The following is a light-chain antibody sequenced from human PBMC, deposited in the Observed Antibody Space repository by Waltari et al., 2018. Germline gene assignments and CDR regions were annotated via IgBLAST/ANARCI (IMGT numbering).Light chain of an antibody. V-gene: IGKV4-1*01. CDR1: QSVLYSSNNKNY. Sequence: DIVMTQSPDPLAVSLGERATINCKSSQSVLYSSNNKNYLAWYQQKPGQPPKLLIYWASTRESGVPDRFSGSGSGTDFTLTISSLQAEDVAVYYCQQYHSTPLTFGGGTKVEIK. CDR3: QQYHSTPLT. CDR2: WAS. J-gene: IGKJ4*01.